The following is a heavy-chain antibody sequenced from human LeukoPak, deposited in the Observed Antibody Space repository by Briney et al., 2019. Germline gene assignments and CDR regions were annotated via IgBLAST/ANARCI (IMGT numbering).Heavy chain of an antibody. CDR1: GFTFSSYA. CDR2: ITGSGGRT. J-gene: IGHJ4*02. D-gene: IGHD4-17*01. CDR3: ATNDYGASDY. V-gene: IGHV3-23*01. Sequence: GGSLRLSCAASGFTFSSYAMNWVRQAPGKGLEWVSAITGSGGRTYYADSVKGRFTISRDNAKNSLYLQMNSLRAEDTAVFYCATNDYGASDYWGQGTLVTVSS.